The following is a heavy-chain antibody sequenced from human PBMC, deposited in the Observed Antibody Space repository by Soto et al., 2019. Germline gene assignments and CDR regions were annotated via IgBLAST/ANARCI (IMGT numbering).Heavy chain of an antibody. J-gene: IGHJ4*02. V-gene: IGHV1-18*01. D-gene: IGHD3-22*01. CDR2: ISGYNGHT. Sequence: QVQLVQSGAEVKKPGASVKVSCKASGYTFTNYGISWVRQAPGQGLEWMGWISGYNGHTKYAQKLEGRLTVTTDTSTSTAYMELRSLRSDDTAVYYCARDNYDSSGGFDSWGQGTLVTVSS. CDR3: ARDNYDSSGGFDS. CDR1: GYTFTNYG.